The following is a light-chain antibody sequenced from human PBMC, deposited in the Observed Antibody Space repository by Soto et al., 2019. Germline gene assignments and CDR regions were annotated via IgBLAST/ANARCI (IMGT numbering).Light chain of an antibody. J-gene: IGKJ3*01. Sequence: DIQMTQSPSSLSASVGDRVTITCRASQSIAIYLNWYQQKPGKGPKLLIFGEYSLKSGVPSTFSGSGSRTDFTLTISSLQPEDFATYYCPQSYRTLPTFGPGTKMEIK. CDR3: PQSYRTLPT. CDR1: QSIAIY. CDR2: GEY. V-gene: IGKV1-39*01.